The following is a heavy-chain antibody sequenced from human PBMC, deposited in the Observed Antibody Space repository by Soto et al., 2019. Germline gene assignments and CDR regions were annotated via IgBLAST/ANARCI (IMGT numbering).Heavy chain of an antibody. J-gene: IGHJ4*02. CDR3: ARVSPLDIVLMVYAIPDGNDY. V-gene: IGHV3-30-3*01. Sequence: GGSLRLSCAASGFTFSSYAMHWVRQAPGKGLEWVAVISYDGSNKYYADSVKGRFTISRDNSKNTLYLQMNSLRAEDTAVYYCARVSPLDIVLMVYAIPDGNDYWGQGTLVTVS. CDR2: ISYDGSNK. CDR1: GFTFSSYA. D-gene: IGHD2-8*01.